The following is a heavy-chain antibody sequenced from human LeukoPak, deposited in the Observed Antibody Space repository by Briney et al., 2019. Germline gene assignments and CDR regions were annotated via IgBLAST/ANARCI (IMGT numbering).Heavy chain of an antibody. Sequence: SETLSLTCTVSGGSISSYYWSWIRQPAGKGLEWIGRIYSSGSTNYNPSLKSRVTMSVDTSKNQFSLKLISVTAADTAVYYCARGSSSWYRNWFDPWGQGTLVTVSS. D-gene: IGHD6-13*01. CDR3: ARGSSSWYRNWFDP. V-gene: IGHV4-4*07. CDR1: GGSISSYY. CDR2: IYSSGST. J-gene: IGHJ5*02.